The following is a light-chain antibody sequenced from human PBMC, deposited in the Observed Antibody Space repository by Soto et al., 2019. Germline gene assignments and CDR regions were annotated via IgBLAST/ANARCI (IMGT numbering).Light chain of an antibody. CDR3: LLYFGGAYV. CDR2: TTS. V-gene: IGLV7-43*01. J-gene: IGLJ1*01. Sequence: QTVVTHEPSLTVSPGGTVTLTCASSTGAVTSDFHPNWFQQKPGQAPRALIYTTSKRHSWTPARFAGSLLGGKAALTLSGVQPEDEAEYYCLLYFGGAYVFGTGTKLTVL. CDR1: TGAVTSDFH.